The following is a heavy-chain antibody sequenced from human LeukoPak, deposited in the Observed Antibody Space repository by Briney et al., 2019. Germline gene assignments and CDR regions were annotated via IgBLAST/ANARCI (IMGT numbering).Heavy chain of an antibody. CDR1: GYTFTSYY. CDR3: ARDRENYYDSSGSLGGSDY. V-gene: IGHV1-46*01. CDR2: INPSGGST. D-gene: IGHD3-22*01. Sequence: GASVTVSCKASGYTFTSYYMHWVRQAPGQGLEWMGIINPSGGSTSYAQKFQGRVTMTRDTSTSTVYMELSSLRSEDTAVYYCARDRENYYDSSGSLGGSDYWGQGTLVTVSS. J-gene: IGHJ4*02.